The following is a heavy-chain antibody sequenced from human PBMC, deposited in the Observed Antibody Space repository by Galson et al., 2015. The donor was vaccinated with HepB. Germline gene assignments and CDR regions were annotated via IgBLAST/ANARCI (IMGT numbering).Heavy chain of an antibody. V-gene: IGHV3-48*04. D-gene: IGHD1-26*01. CDR3: ATDEGGPHN. CDR2: ISSSSHTI. Sequence: SLRLSCAASGFTFSRYSMNWVRQAPGKGLEWVSFISSSSHTIYYADSVKGRFTISRDNANNSLYLQMNSLRAEDTAVYYCATDEGGPHNWGQGTLVTVSS. J-gene: IGHJ4*02. CDR1: GFTFSRYS.